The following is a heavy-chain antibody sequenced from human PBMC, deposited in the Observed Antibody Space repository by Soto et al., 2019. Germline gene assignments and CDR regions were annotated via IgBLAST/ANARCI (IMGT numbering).Heavy chain of an antibody. V-gene: IGHV4-59*07. CDR1: GGSISSFY. D-gene: IGHD2-2*01. Sequence: SDTLSLTCSASGGSISSFYWSWIRQPPGKGLEWIGYSHYSGSTNYNPSLKSRVTISVDTSKIQFSLKLSSVTAADTAVYYCARYVVPAAIGNYYYGMDVWGQGTTVTVS. J-gene: IGHJ6*02. CDR3: ARYVVPAAIGNYYYGMDV. CDR2: SHYSGST.